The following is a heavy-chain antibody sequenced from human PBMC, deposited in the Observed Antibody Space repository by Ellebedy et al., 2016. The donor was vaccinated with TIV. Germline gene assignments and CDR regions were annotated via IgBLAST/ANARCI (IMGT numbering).Heavy chain of an antibody. J-gene: IGHJ4*02. CDR1: GFIFSSYY. D-gene: IGHD3-10*01. CDR2: ISGSGGMM. CDR3: AMRSRGPSYYIDY. V-gene: IGHV3-48*03. Sequence: GESLKISCVASGFIFSSYYLTWVRQAPGKGLEWISYISGSGGMMDHADSVRGRFTISRDNDKNSLYLKLSSLSAEDTAVYYCAMRSRGPSYYIDYWGQGALVTVAS.